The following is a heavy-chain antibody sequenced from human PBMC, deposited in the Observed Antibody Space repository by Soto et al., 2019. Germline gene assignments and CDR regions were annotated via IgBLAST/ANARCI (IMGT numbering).Heavy chain of an antibody. J-gene: IGHJ4*02. CDR3: ARVDLSYFDY. CDR2: IYYSGST. Sequence: SETLSLTCTVSGGSISSGGYYWSWIRQHPGKGLEWIGYIYYSGSTYYNPSLKSRVTISVDTSKNQFSLKLSSVTAADTAVYYCARVDLSYFDYWGQGTLVTVSS. V-gene: IGHV4-31*03. CDR1: GGSISSGGYY.